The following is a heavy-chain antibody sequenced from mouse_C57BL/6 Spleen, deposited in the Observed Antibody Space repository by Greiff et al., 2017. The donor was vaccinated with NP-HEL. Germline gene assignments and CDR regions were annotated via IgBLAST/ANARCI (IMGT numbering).Heavy chain of an antibody. Sequence: QVQLQQSGAELVKPGASVKMSCKASGYTFTSYWITWVKQRPGQGLEWIGDIYPGSGSTNYNEKFKSKATLTVDTSSSTAYMQLSSLTSEDSAVYYCARGDYSNYWGFAYWGQGTLVTVSA. CDR3: ARGDYSNYWGFAY. CDR1: GYTFTSYW. J-gene: IGHJ3*01. V-gene: IGHV1-55*01. D-gene: IGHD2-5*01. CDR2: IYPGSGST.